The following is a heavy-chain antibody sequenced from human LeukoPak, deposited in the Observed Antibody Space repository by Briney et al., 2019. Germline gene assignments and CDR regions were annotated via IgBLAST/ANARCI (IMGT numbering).Heavy chain of an antibody. D-gene: IGHD3-3*01. CDR2: ISSSSSYI. CDR1: GFTLSSYS. V-gene: IGHV3-21*01. CDR3: ASGPYDFWPDYYYGMDV. J-gene: IGHJ6*02. Sequence: GGSLRLSCAASGFTLSSYSMNWVRQAPGKGLEWVSSISSSSSYIYYADSVKGRFTISRDNAKNSLYLQMNSLRAEDTAVYYCASGPYDFWPDYYYGMDVWGQGTTVTVSS.